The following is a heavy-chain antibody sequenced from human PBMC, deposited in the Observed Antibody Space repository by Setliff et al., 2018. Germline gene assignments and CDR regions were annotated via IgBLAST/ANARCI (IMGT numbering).Heavy chain of an antibody. V-gene: IGHV7-4-1*02. CDR1: GYSFLSYG. J-gene: IGHJ6*03. CDR2: INTNTGNP. D-gene: IGHD3-10*01. CDR3: GRASRFGTIVYRGDYYMDV. Sequence: ASVKVSCKASGYSFLSYGITWVRQAPGQGLEWMGWINTNTGNPSYAQGFTGRFVFSLDTSVSTAYLQISSLKAEDSAVYYCGRASRFGTIVYRGDYYMDVWGKGTTVTVSS.